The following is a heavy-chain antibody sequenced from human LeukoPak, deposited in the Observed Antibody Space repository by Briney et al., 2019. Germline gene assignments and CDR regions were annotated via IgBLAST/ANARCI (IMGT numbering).Heavy chain of an antibody. CDR1: GGSISSSSYY. D-gene: IGHD3-22*01. V-gene: IGHV4-39*07. Sequence: SETLSLTCTVSGGSISSSSYYWGWIRQPPGKGLEWIGSIYYGGSTYYNPSLKSRVTISVDTSKNQFSLKLSSVTAADTAVYYCARGHYDSSGYYYVNFDYWGQGTLVTVSS. CDR3: ARGHYDSSGYYYVNFDY. J-gene: IGHJ4*02. CDR2: IYYGGST.